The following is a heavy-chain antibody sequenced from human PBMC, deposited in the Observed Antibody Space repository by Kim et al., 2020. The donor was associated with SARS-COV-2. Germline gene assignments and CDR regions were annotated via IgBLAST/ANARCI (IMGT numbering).Heavy chain of an antibody. CDR3: ARSDYDGAGMDY. J-gene: IGHJ4*02. CDR2: ISSSSSYM. D-gene: IGHD3-22*01. V-gene: IGHV3-21*01. Sequence: GGSLRLSCAASGFTFSTYIMNWVRQAPGKGLEWVSSISSSSSYMYYAESMKGRLTISRDNAKNSLYLQMDSLRAEDTAVYYCARSDYDGAGMDYWGQGTLVTVSS. CDR1: GFTFSTYI.